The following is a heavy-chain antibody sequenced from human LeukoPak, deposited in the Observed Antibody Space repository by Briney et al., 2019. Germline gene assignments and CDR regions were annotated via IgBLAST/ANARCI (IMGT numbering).Heavy chain of an antibody. CDR2: IYRSGST. CDR3: AKDRSARDGYNFGPDY. J-gene: IGHJ4*02. D-gene: IGHD5-24*01. CDR1: GGSISSRNW. V-gene: IGHV4-4*02. Sequence: PSETLSLTCAVSGGSISSRNWWSWVRPPPGKGLEWIGEIYRSGSTNYNPSLKSRVTISVDKSKNQFSLKLSSVTAADTAVYYCAKDRSARDGYNFGPDYWGQGTLVTVSS.